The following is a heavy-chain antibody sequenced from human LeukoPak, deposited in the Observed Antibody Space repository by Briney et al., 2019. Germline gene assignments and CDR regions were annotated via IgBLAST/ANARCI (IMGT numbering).Heavy chain of an antibody. CDR3: TQQSSSYSRFDF. J-gene: IGHJ4*02. Sequence: GGSLRLSCAASGFNFYGVSWVRQAPGKGLEWVSCLDAAGRTYYADSVKGRFIISRDNSKNTLNLQMNSLRAEDTAMYYCTQQSSSYSRFDFWGQGTLVTVSS. CDR2: LDAAGRT. V-gene: IGHV3-23*01. D-gene: IGHD2-21*01. CDR1: GFNFYG.